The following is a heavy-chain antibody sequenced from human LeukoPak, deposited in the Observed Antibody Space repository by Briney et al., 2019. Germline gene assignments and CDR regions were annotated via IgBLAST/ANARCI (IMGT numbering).Heavy chain of an antibody. CDR1: GFTFSTYN. Sequence: GGSLRLSCAASGFTFSTYNMNWVRQAPGKGLEWVSPITSSSTYIYYADSVKGRFTISRDNAKNSLYLQMNSLRAEDTAVYYCARDPYSGGYGDYYYYYMDLWGQGTTVTISS. CDR3: ARDPYSGGYGDYYYYYMDL. J-gene: IGHJ6*03. V-gene: IGHV3-21*01. D-gene: IGHD1-26*01. CDR2: ITSSSTYI.